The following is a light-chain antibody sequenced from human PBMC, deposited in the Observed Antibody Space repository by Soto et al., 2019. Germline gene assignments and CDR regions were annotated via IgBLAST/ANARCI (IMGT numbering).Light chain of an antibody. CDR3: QQYNNWPGT. CDR2: GAS. Sequence: EIVMTQSPATLSVSPGERATLSCRASQSVSSNLAWYQQKPGQAPRLLIYGASTRATGIPARFSGSGSGTEFTLTISSLQSEDFAVYYCQQYNNWPGTFGQGTKVEIX. V-gene: IGKV3-15*01. J-gene: IGKJ1*01. CDR1: QSVSSN.